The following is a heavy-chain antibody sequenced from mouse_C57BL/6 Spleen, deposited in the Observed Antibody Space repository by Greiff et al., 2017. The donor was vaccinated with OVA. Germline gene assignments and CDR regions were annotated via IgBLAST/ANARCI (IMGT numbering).Heavy chain of an antibody. CDR2: IYPGDGDT. D-gene: IGHD1-1*01. Sequence: QVQLQQSGPELVKPGASVKISCKASGYAFSSSWMNWVKQRPGKGLEWIGRIYPGDGDTNYNGKFKGKATLTEDKSSSTAYMQLSSLTSEDSAVYCCARYYYGSNWYFEVWGTGTTVTVAS. V-gene: IGHV1-82*01. J-gene: IGHJ1*03. CDR3: ARYYYGSNWYFEV. CDR1: GYAFSSSW.